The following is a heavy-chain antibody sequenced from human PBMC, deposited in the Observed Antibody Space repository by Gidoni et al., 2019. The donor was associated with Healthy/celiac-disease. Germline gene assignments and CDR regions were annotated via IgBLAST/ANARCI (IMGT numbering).Heavy chain of an antibody. CDR2: ISSSVSTI. D-gene: IGHD1-26*01. CDR3: ARVGWELLDHFDY. J-gene: IGHJ4*02. Sequence: QVQLVESGGALLKPGGSLRLSCAASGFTFSDYYMSWIRQDPGEGLEWVSYISSSVSTIYYADSVKGRFTISRDNAKNSLYLQMNSLRAEDTAVYYCARVGWELLDHFDYWGQGTLVTVSS. V-gene: IGHV3-11*01. CDR1: GFTFSDYY.